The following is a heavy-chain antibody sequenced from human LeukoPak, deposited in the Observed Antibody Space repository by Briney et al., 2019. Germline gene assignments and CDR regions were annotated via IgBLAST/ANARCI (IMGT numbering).Heavy chain of an antibody. J-gene: IGHJ4*02. D-gene: IGHD1-1*01. Sequence: ASVKVSCKASGYTFTSYSITWLRQAPGQGPEWMGWISAFNGNTNYAQKLQGRVTMTTDTSTSTAYMELRTLRSDDTAVYYCAKQLERQGDLDYWGQGTLVTVSS. CDR1: GYTFTSYS. CDR2: ISAFNGNT. CDR3: AKQLERQGDLDY. V-gene: IGHV1-18*01.